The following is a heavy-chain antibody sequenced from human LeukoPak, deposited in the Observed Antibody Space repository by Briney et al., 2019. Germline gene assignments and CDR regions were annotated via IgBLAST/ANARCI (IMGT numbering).Heavy chain of an antibody. CDR3: AKESGYSRGWDNFDF. CDR2: ISASGSFI. J-gene: IGHJ4*02. Sequence: GVSLRLSCAATGFTFSNYDMNWVRQAPGKGLEWVSAISASGSFIYYADSVKGRFTISRDNSKNTLYLQMNSLRTGDTAVYYCAKESGYSRGWDNFDFWGQGTLVTVSS. CDR1: GFTFSNYD. D-gene: IGHD6-19*01. V-gene: IGHV3-23*01.